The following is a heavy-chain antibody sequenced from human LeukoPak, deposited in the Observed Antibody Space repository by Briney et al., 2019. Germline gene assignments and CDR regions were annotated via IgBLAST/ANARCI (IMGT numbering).Heavy chain of an antibody. Sequence: SVKVSCKASGGTFINFGITWVRQAPGQGLEWMGRIISIFGTPNYAQKFQGRVTITTDESTSTAYMDLYSLRSEDTAVYYCAREGFCVGDTCHGRDKVLDYWGQGTLVTVPS. CDR2: IISIFGTP. J-gene: IGHJ4*02. CDR1: GGTFINFG. CDR3: AREGFCVGDTCHGRDKVLDY. V-gene: IGHV1-69*05. D-gene: IGHD2-15*01.